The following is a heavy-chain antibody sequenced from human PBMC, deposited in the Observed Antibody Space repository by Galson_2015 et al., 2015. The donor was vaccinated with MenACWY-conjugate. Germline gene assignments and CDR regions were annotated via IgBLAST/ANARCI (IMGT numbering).Heavy chain of an antibody. D-gene: IGHD5-12*01. J-gene: IGHJ6*02. CDR2: IYPGDSDT. Sequence: QSGAEVKKPGESLKISCKGSGYSFTSYWIGWARQMPGKGLEWMGIIYPGDSDTRYSPSFQGQVTISADKSISTAYLQRSSLKASDTAMYYCARQRYSGYDFWIPYGMDVWGQGTTVTVSS. V-gene: IGHV5-51*01. CDR3: ARQRYSGYDFWIPYGMDV. CDR1: GYSFTSYW.